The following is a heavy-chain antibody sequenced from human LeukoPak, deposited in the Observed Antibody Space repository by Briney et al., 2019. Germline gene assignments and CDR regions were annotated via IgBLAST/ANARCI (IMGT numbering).Heavy chain of an antibody. Sequence: GGSLRLSCVMSGFTFSNYAMNWVRQAPGKGLEWISDISPNSGSTYHIESVRGRFTISRDNSKNTLYLQMNSLRADDTAVYYCASGLYGGLFDNWGQGTLVTVYS. CDR3: ASGLYGGLFDN. CDR2: ISPNSGST. CDR1: GFTFSNYA. D-gene: IGHD4/OR15-4a*01. J-gene: IGHJ4*02. V-gene: IGHV3-23*01.